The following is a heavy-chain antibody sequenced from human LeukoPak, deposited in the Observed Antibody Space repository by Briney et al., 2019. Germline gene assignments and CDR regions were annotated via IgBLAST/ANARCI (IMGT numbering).Heavy chain of an antibody. CDR3: TRSLDY. CDR2: INQDGGDK. V-gene: IGHV3-7*04. J-gene: IGHJ4*02. CDR1: GFTFSTYW. Sequence: PGGSLRLSCAASGFTFSTYWMDWVRQAPGKGLEWVANINQDGGDKNCVDSVKGRFTIFRDNAKNLLYLQMSSLRAEDTAVYYCTRSLDYWGQGTLVTVSS.